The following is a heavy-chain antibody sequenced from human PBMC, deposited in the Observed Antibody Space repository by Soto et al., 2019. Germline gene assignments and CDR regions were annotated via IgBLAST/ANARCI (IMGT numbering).Heavy chain of an antibody. V-gene: IGHV3-64D*06. CDR1: GFTFSSYA. CDR2: ISTNGGST. CDR3: ARVGSPRDGSGSYFYYYYYGMDV. Sequence: GGSLRLSCSASGFTFSSYAMHWVRQAPGKGLEYVSSISTNGGSTHYADSVKGRFTISRDNSKNTQYLQMSSLRAEDTAVYYCARVGSPRDGSGSYFYYYYYGMDVWGQGTTVTVSS. D-gene: IGHD3-10*01. J-gene: IGHJ6*02.